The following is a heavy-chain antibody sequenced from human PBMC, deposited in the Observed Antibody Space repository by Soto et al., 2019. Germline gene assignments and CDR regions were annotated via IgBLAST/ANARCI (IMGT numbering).Heavy chain of an antibody. Sequence: WVRQAPGQRLEWIGEINHSGSTNYNPSLKSRVTISVDTSKNQFSLKLSSVTAADTAVYYCARDLAPWIAAAGTEGWFDPWGQGTLVTAPQ. D-gene: IGHD6-13*01. CDR3: ARDLAPWIAAAGTEGWFDP. CDR2: INHSGST. J-gene: IGHJ5*02. V-gene: IGHV4-34*01.